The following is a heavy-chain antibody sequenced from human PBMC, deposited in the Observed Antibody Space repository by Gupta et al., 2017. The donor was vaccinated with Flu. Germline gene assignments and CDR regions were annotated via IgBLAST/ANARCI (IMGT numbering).Heavy chain of an antibody. Sequence: QVQLVQSGAEVKEPGSSVKVSCEASGGTFSSYPVSWVRQAPGQGLEWMGGIIPIFHTTTYAQKFQGRVTITADKFTSTAYMELSSLRPEDTAVYYCAREAGYNWNYGWFGPWGQGTLVTVSS. CDR1: GGTFSSYP. CDR3: AREAGYNWNYGWFGP. D-gene: IGHD1-7*01. V-gene: IGHV1-69*06. J-gene: IGHJ5*02. CDR2: IIPIFHTT.